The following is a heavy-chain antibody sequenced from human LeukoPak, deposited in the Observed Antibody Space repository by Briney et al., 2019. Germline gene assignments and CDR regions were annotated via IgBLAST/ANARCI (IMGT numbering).Heavy chain of an antibody. CDR3: ARRIAAAQTYYYYGMDV. CDR1: GGSISSSSYY. D-gene: IGHD6-13*01. J-gene: IGHJ6*02. CDR2: IYYGGST. Sequence: SETLSLTCTVSGGSISSSSYYWGWIRQPPGKGLEWIGSIYYGGSTYYNPSLKSRVTISVDTSKNQFSLKLSSVTAADTAVYYCARRIAAAQTYYYYGMDVWGQGTTVTVSS. V-gene: IGHV4-39*01.